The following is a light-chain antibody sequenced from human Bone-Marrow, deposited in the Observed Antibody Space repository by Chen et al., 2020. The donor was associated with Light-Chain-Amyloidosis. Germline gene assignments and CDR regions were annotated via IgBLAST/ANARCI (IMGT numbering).Light chain of an antibody. CDR2: DAS. Sequence: DLQMTQSPSSLLASVGDRVTITCQASQDISNYLNWYQQKPGKAPKLLIHDASSLESGVPSRFSGSGSGTDFTFTISSLQPEDIGTYHCQQYYDLPFTFGQGTKLEI. CDR1: QDISNY. J-gene: IGKJ2*01. V-gene: IGKV1-33*01. CDR3: QQYYDLPFT.